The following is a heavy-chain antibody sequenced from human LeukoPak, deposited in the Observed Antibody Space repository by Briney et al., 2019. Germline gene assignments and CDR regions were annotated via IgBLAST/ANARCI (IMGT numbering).Heavy chain of an antibody. D-gene: IGHD3-22*01. CDR1: GFTFSSYA. CDR3: AIPDSSGWWLFYFQH. Sequence: PGGSLRLSCAASGFTFSSYAMSWVRQAPGKGLEWVSAISGSGGSTYYADSVKGRFTISRDNSKNTLSMQMNSLRAEDTAVYYCAIPDSSGWWLFYFQHWGQGTLVTVSS. CDR2: ISGSGGST. J-gene: IGHJ1*01. V-gene: IGHV3-23*01.